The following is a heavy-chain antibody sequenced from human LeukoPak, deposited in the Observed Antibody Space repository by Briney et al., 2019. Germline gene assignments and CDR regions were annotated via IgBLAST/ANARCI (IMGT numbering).Heavy chain of an antibody. D-gene: IGHD6-13*01. CDR3: AKHGATAGFYNWFDP. CDR1: GFTFSSYA. J-gene: IGHJ5*02. Sequence: GGSLRLSCAASGFTFSSYAMSWVRQAPGKGLEWVSAISGSGGSTYYADSVKGRFTISRDNSKNTLYLQMNSLRAEDTAVYYFAKHGATAGFYNWFDPWGQGTLVTVSS. V-gene: IGHV3-23*01. CDR2: ISGSGGST.